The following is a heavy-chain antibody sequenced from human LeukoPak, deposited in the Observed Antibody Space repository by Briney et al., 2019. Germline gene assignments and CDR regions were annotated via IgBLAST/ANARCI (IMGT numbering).Heavy chain of an antibody. D-gene: IGHD6-13*01. Sequence: PGRSLRLSCAASGFIFDDYAMHWVRQAPGKGLEWVSGISWNSGNIGYADSVKGRFTISRDNSKNTLYLQMNSLRAEDTAVYYCAKGIAAADYWGQGTLVTVSS. CDR3: AKGIAAADY. V-gene: IGHV3-9*01. CDR2: ISWNSGNI. J-gene: IGHJ4*02. CDR1: GFIFDDYA.